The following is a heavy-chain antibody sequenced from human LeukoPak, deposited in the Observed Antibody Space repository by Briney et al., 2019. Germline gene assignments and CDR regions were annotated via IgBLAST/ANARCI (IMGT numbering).Heavy chain of an antibody. CDR3: ARPPFTLPAIDWFDP. CDR2: INAGDGNT. CDR1: GYTFIDYA. Sequence: ASVKVSCKASGYTFIDYAIHWVRQAPGQRLEWMGWINAGDGNTRYSQHFQGRLTVTRDTSASTAYMELSSLRSEDTAVYYCARPPFTLPAIDWFDPWGQGTLVTVSS. D-gene: IGHD2-2*01. V-gene: IGHV1-3*01. J-gene: IGHJ5*02.